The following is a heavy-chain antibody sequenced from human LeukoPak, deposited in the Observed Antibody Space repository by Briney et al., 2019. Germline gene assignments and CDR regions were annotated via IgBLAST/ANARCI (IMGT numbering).Heavy chain of an antibody. Sequence: GGSPGVSCAAPGFTFFSAGMGGGRQAPGGGREWVSSISASGGSTYYADSVKGRFTISRDNAKNTLYLQMHSLRAEDTALYYCAKRAPYYFDYWGQGTLVTVSS. CDR1: GFTFFSAG. CDR2: ISASGGST. CDR3: AKRAPYYFDY. V-gene: IGHV3-23*01. J-gene: IGHJ4*02.